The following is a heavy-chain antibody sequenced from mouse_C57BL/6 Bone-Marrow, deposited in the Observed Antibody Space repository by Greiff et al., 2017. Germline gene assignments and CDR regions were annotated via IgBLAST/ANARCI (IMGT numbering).Heavy chain of an antibody. J-gene: IGHJ3*01. CDR2: IYPGSGNT. D-gene: IGHD2-5*01. Sequence: QVQLQQSGPELVKPGASVKISCKASGYTFTDYYINWVKQRPGQGLEWIGWIYPGSGNTEYNEKFKGQATLTVATSSSTAYMQLSSLASEDSAVYFCAYSNYFWFAYWGQGTLVTVSA. CDR3: AYSNYFWFAY. CDR1: GYTFTDYY. V-gene: IGHV1-84*01.